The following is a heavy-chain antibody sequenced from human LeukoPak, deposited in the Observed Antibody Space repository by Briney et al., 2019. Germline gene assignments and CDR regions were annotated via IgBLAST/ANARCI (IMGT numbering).Heavy chain of an antibody. V-gene: IGHV1-2*02. Sequence: ASVKVSCKASGYTFTGYYIHWVRQAPGQGLEWMGWINPSSGGTNYAQKFQGRVTMTRDTSLSTAYMELSWLRSDDTAEYYCARDYCSTISCYTESWFDPWGQGTLVTVSS. CDR1: GYTFTGYY. J-gene: IGHJ5*02. D-gene: IGHD2-2*02. CDR2: INPSSGGT. CDR3: ARDYCSTISCYTESWFDP.